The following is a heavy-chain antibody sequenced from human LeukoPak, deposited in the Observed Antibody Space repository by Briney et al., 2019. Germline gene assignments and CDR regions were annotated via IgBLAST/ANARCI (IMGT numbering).Heavy chain of an antibody. D-gene: IGHD1-1*01. V-gene: IGHV3-20*04. CDR2: INWNGGST. CDR1: GFTSNSYG. Sequence: PGGSLRLSCAASGFTSNSYGMSWVRQAPGKGLEWVSGINWNGGSTGYADSVKGRFTISRDNAKNSLYLQMNSLRAEDTALYYCASAGQGPCETGTTCGFDYWGQGTLVTVSS. J-gene: IGHJ4*02. CDR3: ASAGQGPCETGTTCGFDY.